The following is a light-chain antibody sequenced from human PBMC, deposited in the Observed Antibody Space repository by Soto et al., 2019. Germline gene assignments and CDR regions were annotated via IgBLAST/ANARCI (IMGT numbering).Light chain of an antibody. Sequence: QSVLTQPPSVSGAPGQRVTIACTGSTSNIGAGYDVHWYRHLPGAAPKLLLSGHSHRPSGVPDRLSGSKSGTSASLAITGLQAEDEAEYYCQSYDSGRVGLIFGAGTKLTVL. J-gene: IGLJ2*01. CDR2: GHS. V-gene: IGLV1-40*01. CDR3: QSYDSGRVGLI. CDR1: TSNIGAGYD.